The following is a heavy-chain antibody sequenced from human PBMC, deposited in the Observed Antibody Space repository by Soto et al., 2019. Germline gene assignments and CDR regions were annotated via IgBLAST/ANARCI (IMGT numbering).Heavy chain of an antibody. CDR2: ISGSGGST. Sequence: GGSLRLSCVASEFIFNTHWMSWVRQAPGKGLEWVSAISGSGGSTYYADSVKGRFTISRDNSKNTLYLQMNSLRAEDTAVYYCAKEYDILTGYHNDYWGQGTLVTVSS. D-gene: IGHD3-9*01. J-gene: IGHJ4*02. CDR3: AKEYDILTGYHNDY. CDR1: EFIFNTHW. V-gene: IGHV3-23*01.